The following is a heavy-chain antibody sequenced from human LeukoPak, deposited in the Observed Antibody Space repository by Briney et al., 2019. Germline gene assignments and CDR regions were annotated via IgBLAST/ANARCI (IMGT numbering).Heavy chain of an antibody. Sequence: GGSLRLSCAASGFTFSSYEMNWVRQAPGKGLEWVSYISSSGSTKYYADSVKGRFTISRDNAKNSLYLQMNSLRAEDTAVYYCARGMDYCTNGVCLGLFDYWGQGTLVTVSS. D-gene: IGHD2-8*01. CDR3: ARGMDYCTNGVCLGLFDY. CDR2: ISSSGSTK. CDR1: GFTFSSYE. V-gene: IGHV3-48*03. J-gene: IGHJ4*02.